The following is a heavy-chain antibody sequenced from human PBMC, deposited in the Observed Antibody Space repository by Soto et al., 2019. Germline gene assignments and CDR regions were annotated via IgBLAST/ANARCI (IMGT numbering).Heavy chain of an antibody. Sequence: EVELLESGGGLVKPGGSLRLSCAASGFSFSRYEMNWVRQAPGKGLEWVASISSSGTSIYYADSVKGRFSISRDNDKNSVYLAMNSLRVDDTAVYYCARDRGYTSGSYGGAFDFWGQGTLVTVSS. V-gene: IGHV3-21*02. CDR2: ISSSGTSI. J-gene: IGHJ4*02. CDR1: GFSFSRYE. CDR3: ARDRGYTSGSYGGAFDF. D-gene: IGHD6-19*01.